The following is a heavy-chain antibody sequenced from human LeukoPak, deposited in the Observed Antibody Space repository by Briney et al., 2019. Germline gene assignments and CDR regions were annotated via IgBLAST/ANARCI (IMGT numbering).Heavy chain of an antibody. V-gene: IGHV3-30*18. Sequence: PGGSLRLSCAASGFTFSSYGMDWVRQAPGKGLEWVSVISSDGSNKYYADSVKGRFTISRDYSENTLYLQMNSLRAEDTAVYYCAKDRYGDYLRVFDHWGQGTLVTVSS. CDR3: AKDRYGDYLRVFDH. D-gene: IGHD4-17*01. CDR2: ISSDGSNK. J-gene: IGHJ4*02. CDR1: GFTFSSYG.